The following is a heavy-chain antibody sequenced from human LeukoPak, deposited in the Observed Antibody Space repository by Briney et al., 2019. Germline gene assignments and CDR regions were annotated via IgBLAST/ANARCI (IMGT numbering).Heavy chain of an antibody. CDR2: MNPNSGNT. CDR3: ARSEGSFDY. CDR1: GYTFTSYG. Sequence: GASVKVSCKASGYTFTSYGISWVRQAPGQGLEWMGWMNPNSGNTGYAQKFQGRVTMTRNTSISTAYMELSSLRSEDTAVYYCARSEGSFDYWGQGTLVTVSS. D-gene: IGHD2-15*01. J-gene: IGHJ4*02. V-gene: IGHV1-8*02.